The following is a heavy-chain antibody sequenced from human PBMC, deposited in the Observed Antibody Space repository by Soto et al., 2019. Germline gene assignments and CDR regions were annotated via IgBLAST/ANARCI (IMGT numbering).Heavy chain of an antibody. CDR2: IYYSGST. V-gene: IGHV4-31*03. CDR3: ARDGVAAAEVQDYYYGMDV. CDR1: GGSISSGGYY. J-gene: IGHJ6*02. D-gene: IGHD6-13*01. Sequence: SETLSLTCTVSGGSISSGGYYWSWIRQHPGKGLEWIGYIYYSGSTYYNPSLKRRVTISVDTSKNQFSLKLSSVTAADTAVYYCARDGVAAAEVQDYYYGMDVWGQGTTVTVSS.